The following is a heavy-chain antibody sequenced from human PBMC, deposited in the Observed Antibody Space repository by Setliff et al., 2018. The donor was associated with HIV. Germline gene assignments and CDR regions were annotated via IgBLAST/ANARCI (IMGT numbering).Heavy chain of an antibody. CDR3: ARDWGIGSLIPYYYMDV. CDR1: GYTFTGCY. CDR2: IDPKSGGT. Sequence: ASVKVSCKASGYTFTGCYMHWVRQAPGQGLEWMGWIDPKSGGTNYPQKYQGRVNMTMDTSTSTVYMDLSSLRSEDTAVYYCARDWGIGSLIPYYYMDVWGKGTTVTVSS. D-gene: IGHD3-16*01. J-gene: IGHJ6*03. V-gene: IGHV1-2*02.